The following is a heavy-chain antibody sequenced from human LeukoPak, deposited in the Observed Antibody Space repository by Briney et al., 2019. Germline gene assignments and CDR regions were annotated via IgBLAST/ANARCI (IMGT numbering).Heavy chain of an antibody. Sequence: PSETLSLTCTVSGGSITNYYWTWIRQPAGKGLEWIGTIYYSGSTYYNPSLKSRVTISVDTSKNQFSLKLSSVTAADTAVYYCARGDGYTIIQALILYYFDYWGQGTLVTVSS. V-gene: IGHV4-59*05. J-gene: IGHJ4*02. CDR1: GGSITNYY. D-gene: IGHD5-24*01. CDR3: ARGDGYTIIQALILYYFDY. CDR2: IYYSGST.